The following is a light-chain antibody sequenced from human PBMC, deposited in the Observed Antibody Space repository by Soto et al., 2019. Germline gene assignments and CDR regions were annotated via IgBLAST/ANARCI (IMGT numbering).Light chain of an antibody. CDR2: EVA. J-gene: IGLJ2*01. CDR1: TSDIGTYDF. CDR3: SSFTTSSTVI. V-gene: IGLV2-14*01. Sequence: QAVVTQPASVSGSPGQSIAISCTGTTSDIGTYDFVSWYQQYPGKAPKLLIYEVASRPSGISTRFSGSKSGNTASLTISGLQAEDEADYHCSSFTTSSTVIFGGGTKVTVL.